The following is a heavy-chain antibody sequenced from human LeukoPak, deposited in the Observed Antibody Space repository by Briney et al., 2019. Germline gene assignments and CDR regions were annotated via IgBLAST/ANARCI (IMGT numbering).Heavy chain of an antibody. CDR1: GFTFSSYS. CDR2: ISSSSSYI. Sequence: GGPLGLSCAASGFTFSSYSMNWVRQAPGKGLEWVSSISSSSSYIYYADSVKGRFTISRDNAKNSLYLQMNSLRAEDTAVYYCARDWDSSGPYYFDYWGQGTLVTVSS. V-gene: IGHV3-21*01. CDR3: ARDWDSSGPYYFDY. D-gene: IGHD6-19*01. J-gene: IGHJ4*02.